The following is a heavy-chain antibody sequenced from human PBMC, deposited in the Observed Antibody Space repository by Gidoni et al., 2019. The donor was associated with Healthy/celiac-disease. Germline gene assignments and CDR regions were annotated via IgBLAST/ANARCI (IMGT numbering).Heavy chain of an antibody. CDR2: ISSSGSTI. V-gene: IGHV3-48*03. D-gene: IGHD6-6*01. J-gene: IGHJ6*02. CDR3: ARLDVLYSSSSSLKTYYYYGMDV. Sequence: EVQLVESGGGLVQPGGSLRLSCAASGFTFSSYEMNWVRQAPGKGLEWVSYISSSGSTIYYADSVKGRFNISRDNAKNSLYLQMNSLRAEDTAVYYCARLDVLYSSSSSLKTYYYYGMDVWGQGTTVTVSS. CDR1: GFTFSSYE.